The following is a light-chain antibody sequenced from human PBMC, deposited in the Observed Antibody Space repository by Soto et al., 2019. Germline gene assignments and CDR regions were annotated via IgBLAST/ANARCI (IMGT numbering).Light chain of an antibody. CDR2: EVS. CDR3: SSYTTSSTLNVV. CDR1: SSDIGTYNY. J-gene: IGLJ2*01. Sequence: QSALTQPASVSGSPGQSITISCTGTSSDIGTYNYVSWYQQHPGKSPKLMIYEVSNRPSGVSNRFSGSKSGNTASLTSSGLQAEDDADYYCSSYTTSSTLNVVFGGGTKLTVL. V-gene: IGLV2-14*01.